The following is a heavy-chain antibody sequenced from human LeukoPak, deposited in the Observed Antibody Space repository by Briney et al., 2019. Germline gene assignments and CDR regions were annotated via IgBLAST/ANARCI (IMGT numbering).Heavy chain of an antibody. CDR3: ARDRTIFGRGGAFDI. V-gene: IGHV1-2*02. Sequence: ASVKVSCKASGYTFTGYYMHWVRQAPGQGLEWMGWINPNSGGTNYAQKFQGRVTMTRDTFISTAYMELSRLRSDDTAVYYCARDRTIFGRGGAFDIWGQGTMVTVSS. J-gene: IGHJ3*02. CDR1: GYTFTGYY. D-gene: IGHD3-3*01. CDR2: INPNSGGT.